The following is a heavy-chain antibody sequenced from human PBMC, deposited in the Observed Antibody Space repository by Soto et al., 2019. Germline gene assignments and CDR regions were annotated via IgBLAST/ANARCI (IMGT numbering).Heavy chain of an antibody. CDR2: INPSGGST. CDR1: GYTFTSYY. D-gene: IGHD2-8*01. V-gene: IGHV1-46*01. J-gene: IGHJ6*02. Sequence: ASVKVSCKASGYTFTSYYMHWVRQAPGQGLEWMGIINPSGGSTSYAQKFQGRVTMTRDTSTSTVYMELSSLRSEDTAVYYCARDRGGYCTNGVSPYYYGMDVWGQGTTLTVSS. CDR3: ARDRGGYCTNGVSPYYYGMDV.